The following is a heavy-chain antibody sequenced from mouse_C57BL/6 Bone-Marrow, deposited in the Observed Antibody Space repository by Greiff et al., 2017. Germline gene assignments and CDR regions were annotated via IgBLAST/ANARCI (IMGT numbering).Heavy chain of an antibody. CDR1: GFTFSNYW. D-gene: IGHD2-4*01. J-gene: IGHJ4*01. CDR3: TGLDYDYNYYAMDY. V-gene: IGHV6-3*01. Sequence: EVKVEESGGGLVQPGGSMKLSCVASGFTFSNYWMNWVRQSPEKGLEWVAQIRLKSDNYATHYAESVKGRFTISRDDSKSSVYLQMNNLRAEDTGIYYCTGLDYDYNYYAMDYWGQGTSVTVSS. CDR2: IRLKSDNYAT.